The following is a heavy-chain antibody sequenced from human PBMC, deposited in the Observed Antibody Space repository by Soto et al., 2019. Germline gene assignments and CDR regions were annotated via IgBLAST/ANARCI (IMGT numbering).Heavy chain of an antibody. Sequence: PSETLSLTCNVSGGSVRSYYWSWVRQPAGKPLEWIGRIYTSGSTNYNPSLKSRVSMSADTSKNQFSLKVTSVTAADTAVYYCAREGASGFGMDVWGQGTTVTVSS. D-gene: IGHD1-26*01. CDR2: IYTSGST. CDR1: GGSVRSYY. J-gene: IGHJ6*02. V-gene: IGHV4-4*07. CDR3: AREGASGFGMDV.